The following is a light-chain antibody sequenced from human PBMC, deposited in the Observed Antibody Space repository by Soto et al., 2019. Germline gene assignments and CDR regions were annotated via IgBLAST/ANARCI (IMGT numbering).Light chain of an antibody. Sequence: QSVLTQPPSASGSPGRSVTISCTGTSSDVGGYDYVSWFQQHPGKAPKLIIYEVTKRPSGVPDRFSASKSGNTASLTVSGLQAEDEADYYCSSFVAGNNYSVFGGGTKLTVL. CDR2: EVT. J-gene: IGLJ3*02. CDR1: SSDVGGYDY. CDR3: SSFVAGNNYSV. V-gene: IGLV2-8*01.